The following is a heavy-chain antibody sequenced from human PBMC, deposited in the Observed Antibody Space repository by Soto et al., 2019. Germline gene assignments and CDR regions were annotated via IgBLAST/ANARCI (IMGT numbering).Heavy chain of an antibody. CDR3: ARARNYYDRGGYGAFDM. CDR1: GSAISSGGYY. CDR2: IYYTGQT. Sequence: QVHLQESGPGLVKPSQTLSLTCTVSGSAISSGGYYYNWIRQHSGKGLEWIGYIYYTGQTYYNPSLRSRLTISVDTSKNEVSLRLDSVTAADTAVYYCARARNYYDRGGYGAFDMWGQGTMVSVSS. D-gene: IGHD3-22*01. V-gene: IGHV4-31*03. J-gene: IGHJ3*02.